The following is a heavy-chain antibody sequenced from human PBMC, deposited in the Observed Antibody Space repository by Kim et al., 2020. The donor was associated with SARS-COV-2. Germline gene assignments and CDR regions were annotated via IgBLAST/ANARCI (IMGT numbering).Heavy chain of an antibody. D-gene: IGHD3-3*01. CDR3: AKDCYDFWSPYCFDY. Sequence: GGSLRLSCAASGFTFDDYAMHWVRQAPGKGLEWVSGISWNSGSIGYADSVKGRFTISRDNAKNSLYLQMNSLRAEDTALYYCAKDCYDFWSPYCFDYWG. J-gene: IGHJ4*01. CDR1: GFTFDDYA. V-gene: IGHV3-9*01. CDR2: ISWNSGSI.